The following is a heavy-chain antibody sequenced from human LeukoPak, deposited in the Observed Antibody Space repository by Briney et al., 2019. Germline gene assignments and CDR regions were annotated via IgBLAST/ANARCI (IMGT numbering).Heavy chain of an antibody. V-gene: IGHV3-33*01. Sequence: GGSLRLSCATSGLTFRNYGMHWVRQTPGKGLEWVAIIYYDGSEKFYADSVKGRFTISRDNSKNTVYLQMNSLRAEDTAVYCCATDRSLSWFDYWGQGTLVTVSS. D-gene: IGHD6-13*01. J-gene: IGHJ4*02. CDR1: GLTFRNYG. CDR2: IYYDGSEK. CDR3: ATDRSLSWFDY.